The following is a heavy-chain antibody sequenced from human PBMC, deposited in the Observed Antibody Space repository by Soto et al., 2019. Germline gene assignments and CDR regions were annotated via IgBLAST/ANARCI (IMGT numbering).Heavy chain of an antibody. Sequence: SETLSLTCTVSGGSISSYYWSWIRQPPGKGLEWIGYIYYSGSTNYNSSLKSRVTISVDTSKNQFSLKLSSVTAADTAVYYCARDPYPTGSGYYSTPLDYWGQGTLVTVSS. CDR2: IYYSGST. V-gene: IGHV4-59*01. D-gene: IGHD3-22*01. CDR3: ARDPYPTGSGYYSTPLDY. J-gene: IGHJ4*02. CDR1: GGSISSYY.